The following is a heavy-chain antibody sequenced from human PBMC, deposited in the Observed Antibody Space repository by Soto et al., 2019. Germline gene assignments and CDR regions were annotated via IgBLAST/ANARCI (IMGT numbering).Heavy chain of an antibody. CDR1: GGSFSGYQ. V-gene: IGHV4-34*01. Sequence: QVQLQQWGAGLLKPSETLSLTCAVYGGSFSGYQWTWIRQTPGKGLEWIGEINDSGNINYNPSLNGPVPIFPSTPKEPDSLGLSPVTAAGSAVFFLARGFIPLFRGLTPPGGYYYYMDVWGKGTTVTVSS. CDR3: ARGFIPLFRGLTPPGGYYYYMDV. J-gene: IGHJ6*03. D-gene: IGHD3-10*02. CDR2: INDSGNI.